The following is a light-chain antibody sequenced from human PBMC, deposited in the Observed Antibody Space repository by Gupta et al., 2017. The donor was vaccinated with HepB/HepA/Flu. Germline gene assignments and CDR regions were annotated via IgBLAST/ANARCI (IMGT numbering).Light chain of an antibody. J-gene: IGLJ3*02. CDR1: SNNVGNQG. CDR2: RNN. CDR3: SAWDSSLSAWV. Sequence: QAGLTQPPSVSKDLRQTATLTCTGNSNNVGNQGAAWLQQHQGHPPKLLSYRNNNRPSGISERFSASRSGNTASLTITGLQPEDEADYYRSAWDSSLSAWVFGGGTKLTVL. V-gene: IGLV10-54*04.